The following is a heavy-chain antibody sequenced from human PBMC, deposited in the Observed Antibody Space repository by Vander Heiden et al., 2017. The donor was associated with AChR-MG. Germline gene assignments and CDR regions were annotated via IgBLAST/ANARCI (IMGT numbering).Heavy chain of an antibody. CDR2: SSSNGGST. CDR1: GFTFSSYA. Sequence: EVQLVESGGGLVQPGGSLRLSCAASGFTFSSYAMHWVRQAPGKGLEYVSASSSNGGSTYYANSVKGRFTISRDNSKNTLYLQMGSLRAEDMAVYYCARAKVGATDYWGQGTLVTVSS. CDR3: ARAKVGATDY. D-gene: IGHD1-26*01. J-gene: IGHJ4*02. V-gene: IGHV3-64*01.